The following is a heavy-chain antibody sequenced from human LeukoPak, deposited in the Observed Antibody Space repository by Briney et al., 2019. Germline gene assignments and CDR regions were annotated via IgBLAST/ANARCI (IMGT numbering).Heavy chain of an antibody. CDR1: GFTVSSNY. Sequence: GGSLRLSCAASGFTVSSNYMSWVRQAPGKGLEWVGRIKSKTDGGTTDYAAPVKGRFTISRDDSKNTLYLQMNSLKTEDTAVYYCTLYSYDRDPIDYWGQGTLVTVSS. CDR3: TLYSYDRDPIDY. J-gene: IGHJ4*02. D-gene: IGHD5-18*01. V-gene: IGHV3-15*01. CDR2: IKSKTDGGTT.